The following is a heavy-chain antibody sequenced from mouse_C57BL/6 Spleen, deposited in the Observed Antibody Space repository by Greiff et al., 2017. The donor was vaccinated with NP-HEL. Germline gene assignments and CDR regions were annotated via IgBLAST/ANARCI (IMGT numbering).Heavy chain of an antibody. J-gene: IGHJ3*01. Sequence: VQLQQPGAELVKPGASVKMSCKASGYTFTSYWITWVKQRPGQGLEWIGDIYPGSGSTNYNEKFKSKATLTVDTSSSTAYMQLSSLTSEDSAVYYCAREGDYYGTQAWFAYWGQGTLVTVSA. CDR3: AREGDYYGTQAWFAY. D-gene: IGHD1-1*01. V-gene: IGHV1-55*01. CDR2: IYPGSGST. CDR1: GYTFTSYW.